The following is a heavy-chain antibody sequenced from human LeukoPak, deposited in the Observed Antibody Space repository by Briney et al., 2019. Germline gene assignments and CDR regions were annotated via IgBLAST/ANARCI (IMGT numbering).Heavy chain of an antibody. Sequence: GGCLRLSCAASGFTLSSYWMHWVRQAPGKGLVWVSRINSDGSSTGYADSVKGRFTISRDNAKNTLYLQMNSLRAEDTAVYYCARETLINVDAFDIRGQGTMVTVSS. J-gene: IGHJ3*02. V-gene: IGHV3-74*01. D-gene: IGHD3-16*01. CDR2: INSDGSST. CDR3: ARETLINVDAFDI. CDR1: GFTLSSYW.